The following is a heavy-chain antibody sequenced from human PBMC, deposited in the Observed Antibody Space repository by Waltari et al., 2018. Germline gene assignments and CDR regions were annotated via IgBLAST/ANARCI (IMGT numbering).Heavy chain of an antibody. D-gene: IGHD2-8*01. CDR3: AGTHCTNGVCSGYFDY. CDR2: IYTSGST. Sequence: QVQLVQSGAEVKPSQTLSLTCTVSGGSISSGSYYWSWIRQPAGKGLEWIGRIYTSGSTNYNPSLKSRVTISVDTSKNQFSLKLSSVTAADTAVYYCAGTHCTNGVCSGYFDYWGQGTLVTVSS. CDR1: GGSISSGSYY. V-gene: IGHV4-61*02. J-gene: IGHJ4*02.